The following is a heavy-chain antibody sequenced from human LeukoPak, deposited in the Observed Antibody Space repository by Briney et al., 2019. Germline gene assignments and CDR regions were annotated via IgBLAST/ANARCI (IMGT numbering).Heavy chain of an antibody. CDR2: IYYSGST. V-gene: IGHV4-59*12. CDR3: ARWWRDYYDSSGHFDY. Sequence: SETLSLTCTVSGGSISSYYWSWIRQPPGKGLEWIGYIYYSGSTNYNPSLKSRVTISVDRSKNQFSLKLSSVTAADTAVYYCARWWRDYYDSSGHFDYWGQGTLVTVSS. J-gene: IGHJ4*02. D-gene: IGHD3-22*01. CDR1: GGSISSYY.